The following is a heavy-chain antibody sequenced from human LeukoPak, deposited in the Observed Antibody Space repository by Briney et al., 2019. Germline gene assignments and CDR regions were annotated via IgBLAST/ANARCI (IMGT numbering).Heavy chain of an antibody. CDR2: ISGSGGST. V-gene: IGHV3-23*01. CDR1: GFTFDDYA. CDR3: AKDWMSTIINYFDY. J-gene: IGHJ4*02. D-gene: IGHD5-12*01. Sequence: GRSLRLSCAASGFTFDDYAMSWVRQTPGKGLEWVSSISGSGGSTHYADSVKGRFTISRDNSKNILYLQMSSLRAEDTAVYYCAKDWMSTIINYFDYWGQGTLVTVSS.